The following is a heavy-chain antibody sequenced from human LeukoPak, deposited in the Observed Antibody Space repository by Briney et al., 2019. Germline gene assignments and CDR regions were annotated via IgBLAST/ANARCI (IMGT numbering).Heavy chain of an antibody. Sequence: PSETLSLTCTVFGYSISSAYSWGWIRQPPGKGLEWIGSTYHNGNTHYNSSLKSRVTISVDTSENQFSLKLSSVTAADTAVYYCASYKTYYDSSGNPFDYWGQGTLVTVSS. J-gene: IGHJ4*02. CDR2: TYHNGNT. D-gene: IGHD3-22*01. V-gene: IGHV4-38-2*02. CDR3: ASYKTYYDSSGNPFDY. CDR1: GYSISSAYS.